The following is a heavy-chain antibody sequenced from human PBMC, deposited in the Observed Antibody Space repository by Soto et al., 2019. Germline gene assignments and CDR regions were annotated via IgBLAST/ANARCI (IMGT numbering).Heavy chain of an antibody. CDR3: AKDRTYYDFWSGYYVDY. CDR2: ISYDGSNK. Sequence: PGGSLRLSCAASGFTFSSYGMHWVRQAPGKGLEWVAVISYDGSNKYYADSVKGRFTISRDNSKNTLYLQMNSLRAEDTAVYYCAKDRTYYDFWSGYYVDYWGQGTLVTVSS. J-gene: IGHJ4*02. D-gene: IGHD3-3*01. V-gene: IGHV3-30*18. CDR1: GFTFSSYG.